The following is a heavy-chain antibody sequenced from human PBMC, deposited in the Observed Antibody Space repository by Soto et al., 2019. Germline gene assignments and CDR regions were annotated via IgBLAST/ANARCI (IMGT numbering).Heavy chain of an antibody. CDR3: ALGYSYGYPEATTFDY. CDR1: GYTFTSYG. V-gene: IGHV1-18*01. D-gene: IGHD5-18*01. CDR2: ISAYNGNT. Sequence: QVQLVQSGAEVKKPGASVKVYCKASGYTFTSYGISWVRQAPGQGLEWMGWISAYNGNTNYAKKLQGRVTMTTDTSTSTAYMELRSLRSDDTAVYYCALGYSYGYPEATTFDYWGQGTLVTVSS. J-gene: IGHJ4*02.